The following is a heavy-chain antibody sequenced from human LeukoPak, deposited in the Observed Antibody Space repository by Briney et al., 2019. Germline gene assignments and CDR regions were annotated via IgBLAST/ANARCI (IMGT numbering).Heavy chain of an antibody. CDR3: AKGTTVVVPAAIVLFDY. CDR2: INWNSGSI. CDR1: GFTFDDYA. J-gene: IGHJ4*02. D-gene: IGHD2-2*01. Sequence: GRSLRLSCAASGFTFDDYAMHWVRQAPGKGLEWVSAINWNSGSIGYADSVEGRFTISRDNSKNTLYLQMNSLRAEDTAVYYCAKGTTVVVPAAIVLFDYWGQGTLVTVSS. V-gene: IGHV3-9*01.